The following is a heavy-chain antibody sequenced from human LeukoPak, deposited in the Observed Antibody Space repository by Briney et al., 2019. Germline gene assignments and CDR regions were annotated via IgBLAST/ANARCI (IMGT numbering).Heavy chain of an antibody. CDR2: ISAYNGNT. Sequence: ASVKVSCKASGYTFTSYGISWVRQAPGQGLEWMGWISAYNGNTNYAQKLQGRVTMTEDTSTNTAYMELSSLTSADTAVYYCATDSRYFDTNRYFDPWGQGTLITVSS. J-gene: IGHJ5*02. CDR3: ATDSRYFDTNRYFDP. D-gene: IGHD3-22*01. V-gene: IGHV1-18*01. CDR1: GYTFTSYG.